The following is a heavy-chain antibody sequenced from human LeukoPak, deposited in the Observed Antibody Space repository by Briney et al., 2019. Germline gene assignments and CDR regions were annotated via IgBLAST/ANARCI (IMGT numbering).Heavy chain of an antibody. D-gene: IGHD3-10*01. J-gene: IGHJ6*02. CDR3: ARGSGTITMVRGVFYGMDV. CDR2: IIPIFGTP. Sequence: ASVKVSCKASGGTFSSYGISWVRQAPGQGLEWMGGIIPIFGTPNYAQKFQGRVTITADESTSTAYMELSSLRSEDAAVYYCARGSGTITMVRGVFYGMDVWGQGTTVTVSS. V-gene: IGHV1-69*13. CDR1: GGTFSSYG.